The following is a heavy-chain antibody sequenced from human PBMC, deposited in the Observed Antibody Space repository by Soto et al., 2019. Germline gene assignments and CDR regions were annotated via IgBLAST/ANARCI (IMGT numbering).Heavy chain of an antibody. Sequence: QVTLKESGPVLVKPTETLTLTCTVSGFSLSNARMGVSWIRQPPGKALEWLAHIFSNDEKSYSTSLKSRLTITKDTAKSQVVLTMTNMDPVDTATYYCARSGADIVATAQDDAFDIWGQGTMVTVSS. CDR2: IFSNDEK. CDR3: ARSGADIVATAQDDAFDI. D-gene: IGHD5-12*01. V-gene: IGHV2-26*01. CDR1: GFSLSNARMG. J-gene: IGHJ3*02.